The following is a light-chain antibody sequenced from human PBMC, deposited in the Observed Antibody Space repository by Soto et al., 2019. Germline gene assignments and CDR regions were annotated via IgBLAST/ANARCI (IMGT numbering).Light chain of an antibody. Sequence: EMVMTQSPATLSVSPGDGATLSCRASQSVGSNLAWFQQKPGQAPRLLIYGASTRATGIPARFSGSGSGTEVTLPISSLPSDDFAVYSGQQYYNWSLTFGQGTKLESK. CDR2: GAS. CDR1: QSVGSN. V-gene: IGKV3-15*01. CDR3: QQYYNWSLT. J-gene: IGKJ2*01.